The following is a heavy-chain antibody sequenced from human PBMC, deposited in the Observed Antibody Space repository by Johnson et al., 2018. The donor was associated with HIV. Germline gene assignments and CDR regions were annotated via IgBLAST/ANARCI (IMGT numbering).Heavy chain of an antibody. CDR3: ARCRDAYTLLSAFDI. J-gene: IGHJ3*02. V-gene: IGHV3-30*14. CDR2: ISYDGSNE. D-gene: IGHD5-24*01. Sequence: QVQLVESGGGLVKPGGSLRLSCAASGFTFSNAWMSWVRQAPGKGLEWVAVISYDGSNEYYADSVKGRFTISRDNSKNTLYLQMGSLRIEDMAVYYCARCRDAYTLLSAFDIWGQGTMVTVSS. CDR1: GFTFSNAW.